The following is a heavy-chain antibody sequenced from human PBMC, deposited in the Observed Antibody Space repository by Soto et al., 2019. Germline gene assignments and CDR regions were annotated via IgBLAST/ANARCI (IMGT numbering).Heavy chain of an antibody. J-gene: IGHJ3*02. V-gene: IGHV4-4*02. CDR1: GGSVSSKKW. D-gene: IGHD3-16*01. Sequence: QVLLQESGPGLVKASGTLSLTCALSGGSVSSKKWWTWVRQTPGKGLEWIGEIFHRGDTNYNAFLKSRVTISIDKSRNQVSLTLTSVTAAYTAVYYCASYVGTGGYGAFDIWGQGTVVTVSS. CDR3: ASYVGTGGYGAFDI. CDR2: IFHRGDT.